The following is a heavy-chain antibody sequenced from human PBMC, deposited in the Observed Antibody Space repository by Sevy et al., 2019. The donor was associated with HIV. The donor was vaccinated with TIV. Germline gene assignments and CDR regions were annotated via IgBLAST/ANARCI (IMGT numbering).Heavy chain of an antibody. J-gene: IGHJ3*02. Sequence: ASVKVSCKASGYTFTSYYKHWVRQAPGQGLEWMGIINPSGGSTSYAQTFQGRVTMTRDTSTSTVYMELSSLRSEDTAVYYCARGISEEKKEVGFDIWGQGTMVTVSS. CDR3: ARGISEEKKEVGFDI. D-gene: IGHD3-3*02. CDR1: GYTFTSYY. V-gene: IGHV1-46*03. CDR2: INPSGGST.